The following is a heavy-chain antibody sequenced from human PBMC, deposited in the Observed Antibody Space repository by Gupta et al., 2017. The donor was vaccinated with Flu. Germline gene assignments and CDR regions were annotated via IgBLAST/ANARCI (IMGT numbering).Heavy chain of an antibody. D-gene: IGHD5-12*01. CDR3: ARDSSRGGYSGYETADFDY. V-gene: IGHV3-21*01. J-gene: IGHJ4*02. Sequence: EVQLVESGGGLVKPGGSLRLSCAASGFTFSSYSMNWVRQAPGKGLEWVSSISSSSSYIYYADSVKGRFTISRDNAKNSLYLQMNSLRAEDTAVYYCARDSSRGGYSGYETADFDYWGQGTLVTVSS. CDR2: ISSSSSYI. CDR1: GFTFSSYS.